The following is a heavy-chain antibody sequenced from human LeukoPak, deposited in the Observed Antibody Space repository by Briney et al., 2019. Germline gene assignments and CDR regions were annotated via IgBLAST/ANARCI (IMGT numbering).Heavy chain of an antibody. V-gene: IGHV1-69*13. CDR3: ARDAGIVATAN. CDR1: GGTFSSYA. Sequence: ASVKVPCKASGGTFSSYAISWVRQAPGQGLEWMGGIIPIFGTANYAQKFQGRVTITADESTSTAYMELSSLRSEDTAVYYCARDAGIVATANWGQGTLVTVSS. J-gene: IGHJ4*02. CDR2: IIPIFGTA. D-gene: IGHD5-12*01.